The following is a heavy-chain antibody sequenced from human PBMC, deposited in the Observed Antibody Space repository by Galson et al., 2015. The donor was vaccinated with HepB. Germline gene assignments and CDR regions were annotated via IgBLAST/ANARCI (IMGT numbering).Heavy chain of an antibody. Sequence: SLRLSCAASGFTFSSYAMHWVRQAPGKGLEWVAVISYDGSNKYYADSVKGRFTISRDNSKNTLYLQMNSLRAEDTAVYYCARDSGVARTPAALLDYWGQGTLVTVSS. J-gene: IGHJ4*02. CDR3: ARDSGVARTPAALLDY. CDR1: GFTFSSYA. V-gene: IGHV3-30-3*01. CDR2: ISYDGSNK. D-gene: IGHD3-3*01.